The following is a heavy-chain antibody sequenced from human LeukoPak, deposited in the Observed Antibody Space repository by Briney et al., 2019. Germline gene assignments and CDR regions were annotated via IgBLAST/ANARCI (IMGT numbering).Heavy chain of an antibody. CDR3: TTDTFGARDS. V-gene: IGHV3-74*01. CDR2: INEDGSST. CDR1: GYTFSRYW. J-gene: IGHJ4*02. Sequence: GGSLRLSCAASGYTFSRYWMHWVRQGPGKGLVWVSRINEDGSSTSYAESVRGRFAISRDNAKNTLYLQMNSLRAEDAAVYYCTTDTFGARDSWGQGTLVTVSS. D-gene: IGHD3-10*01.